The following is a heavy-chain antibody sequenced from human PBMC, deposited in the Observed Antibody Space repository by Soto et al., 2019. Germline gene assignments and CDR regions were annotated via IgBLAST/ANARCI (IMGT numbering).Heavy chain of an antibody. CDR3: ARVRFYDRKCHWVGDFFFDM. J-gene: IGHJ3*02. V-gene: IGHV1-18*01. D-gene: IGHD3-22*01. CDR2: ISAYNGNT. Sequence: ASVKVSCKASGYTFTSYGICWVRQAPGQGLEWMGWISAYNGNTNYAQKLQGRVTMTTDTSTSTAYMELRSLTSDDTAVYYCARVRFYDRKCHWVGDFFFDMGGKGTVVT. CDR1: GYTFTSYG.